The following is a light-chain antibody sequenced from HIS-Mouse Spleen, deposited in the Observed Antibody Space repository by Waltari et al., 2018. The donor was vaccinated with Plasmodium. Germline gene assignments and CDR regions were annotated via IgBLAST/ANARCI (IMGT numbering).Light chain of an antibody. J-gene: IGLJ2*01. V-gene: IGLV3-1*01. CDR3: QAWDSSTVV. Sequence: SYELTQPPSASVSPGQTASIPCSDTKLGSKYASWYQQKPGQSPVLVIYQDTKRPSGIPERFSGSNSGNTATLTISGTQAMDEADYYCQAWDSSTVVFGGGTKLTVL. CDR1: KLGSKY. CDR2: QDT.